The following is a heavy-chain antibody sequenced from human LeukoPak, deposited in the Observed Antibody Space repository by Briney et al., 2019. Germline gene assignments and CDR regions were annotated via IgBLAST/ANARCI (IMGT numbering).Heavy chain of an antibody. V-gene: IGHV3-49*04. CDR3: SREWGNGNDLRPDS. Sequence: GGSLRLSCAASGFSFSSYYMSWVRQAPGKGLEWIGFIRSSIYGGAPKAAASVKGRFIFSRDDSKGVAYLRMNSLKTDDTAVYYCSREWGNGNDLRPDSWGQGTLVTVSS. D-gene: IGHD1-1*01. CDR2: IRSSIYGGAP. J-gene: IGHJ4*02. CDR1: GFSFSSYY.